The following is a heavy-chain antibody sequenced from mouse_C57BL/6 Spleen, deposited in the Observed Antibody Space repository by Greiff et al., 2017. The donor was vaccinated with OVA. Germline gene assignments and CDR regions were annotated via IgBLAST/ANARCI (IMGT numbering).Heavy chain of an antibody. CDR1: GYTFTSYW. CDR3: ARSYGSSSYWYFDV. CDR2: INPSSGYT. D-gene: IGHD1-1*01. Sequence: QVQLKQSGAELVKPGASVKLSCKASGYTFTSYWMHWVKQRPGQGLEWIGYINPSSGYTKYTQKFKDQATLTADKSSSTAYMQLSSLTSEDSAVYYCARSYGSSSYWYFDVWGTGTTVTVSS. J-gene: IGHJ1*03. V-gene: IGHV1-7*01.